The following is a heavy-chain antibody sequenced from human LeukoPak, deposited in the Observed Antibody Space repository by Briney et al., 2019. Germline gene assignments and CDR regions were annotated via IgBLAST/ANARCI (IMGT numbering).Heavy chain of an antibody. V-gene: IGHV3-23*01. J-gene: IGHJ4*02. CDR3: ATHGSGSYRYYFDY. CDR2: ISGSSGST. D-gene: IGHD3-10*01. Sequence: GGSLRLSCAASGLTFSSNAMSWVRQAPGKGLEWVSTISGSSGSTYYADSVKGRFTISRDNSKNTLYLQMNSLRAEYTAVYYCATHGSGSYRYYFDYWGQGTLVTVPS. CDR1: GLTFSSNA.